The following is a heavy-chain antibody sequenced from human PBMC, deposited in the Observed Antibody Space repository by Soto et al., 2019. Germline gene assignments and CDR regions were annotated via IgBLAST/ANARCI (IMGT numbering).Heavy chain of an antibody. CDR3: ARDHYDSSGYYYYYGMDV. J-gene: IGHJ6*02. CDR2: ISAYNGNI. V-gene: IGHV1-18*01. CDR1: GYTFTSYG. Sequence: QVQLVQSGAEVKKPGASVKVSCKASGYTFTSYGISWVRQAPGQGLEWMGWISAYNGNINYAQKLQGRVTMTTDTSTSTAYMELRSLRSDDTAVYYCARDHYDSSGYYYYYGMDVWGQGTTVTVSS. D-gene: IGHD3-22*01.